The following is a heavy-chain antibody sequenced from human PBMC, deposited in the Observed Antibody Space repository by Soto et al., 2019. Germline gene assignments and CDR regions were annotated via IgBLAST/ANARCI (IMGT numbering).Heavy chain of an antibody. CDR3: AKDRGYCSSTSCYIDYYYYMDV. Sequence: GGSLRLSCAASGFTFSSYAMSWVRQAPGKGLEWVSAISGSGGSTYYADSVKGRFTISRDNSKNTLYLQMNSLRAEDTAVYYCAKDRGYCSSTSCYIDYYYYMDVWGKGTTVTVSS. J-gene: IGHJ6*03. CDR2: ISGSGGST. D-gene: IGHD2-2*02. CDR1: GFTFSSYA. V-gene: IGHV3-23*01.